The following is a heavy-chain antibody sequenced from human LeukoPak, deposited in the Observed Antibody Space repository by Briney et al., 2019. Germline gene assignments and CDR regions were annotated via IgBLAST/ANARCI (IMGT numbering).Heavy chain of an antibody. D-gene: IGHD4-17*01. CDR2: IKQDGSER. CDR1: GFIFSNYW. V-gene: IGHV3-7*01. Sequence: PGGSLRLSCAASGFIFSNYWMTWVRQAPGKGLEWVANIKQDGSERYYVDSVKGRFAISRDNAKNTLYLQMNSLRAEDTAVYYCARGGSTVSLYNWFDPWGQGTLVTVSS. J-gene: IGHJ5*02. CDR3: ARGGSTVSLYNWFDP.